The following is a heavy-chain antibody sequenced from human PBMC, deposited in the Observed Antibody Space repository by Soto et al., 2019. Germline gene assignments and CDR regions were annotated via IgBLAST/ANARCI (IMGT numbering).Heavy chain of an antibody. CDR2: IDPSDSYT. CDR1: GYRFTXXX. V-gene: IGHV5-10-1*01. CDR3: ARTLRGGDAFDI. Sequence: SLXISCKASGYRFTXXXXNWVRQMPGQGLEWMGRIDPSDSYTDYSPSFQGHVTISADKPINTVYLQWTSLKASDTAMYYCARTLRGGDAFDIWGQGTMVTVSS. J-gene: IGHJ3*02.